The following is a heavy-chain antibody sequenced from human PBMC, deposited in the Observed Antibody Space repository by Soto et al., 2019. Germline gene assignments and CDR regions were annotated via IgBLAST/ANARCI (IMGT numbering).Heavy chain of an antibody. Sequence: GSLRLSCAASGFTFSDYYMSWIRQAPGEGLEWVSYISSGSKTIYYAESVKGRFTVSRDNARNSQYLQMNSLRDEDTAVYYCAREDILGVRSFDYWGQGTLVTVSS. V-gene: IGHV3-11*04. CDR1: GFTFSDYY. D-gene: IGHD3-9*01. J-gene: IGHJ4*02. CDR3: AREDILGVRSFDY. CDR2: ISSGSKTI.